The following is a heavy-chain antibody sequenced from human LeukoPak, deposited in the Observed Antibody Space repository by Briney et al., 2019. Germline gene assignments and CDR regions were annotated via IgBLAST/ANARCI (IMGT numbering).Heavy chain of an antibody. D-gene: IGHD1-26*01. CDR1: GGSISSYY. CDR3: ARVSRIVGASYWFDP. J-gene: IGHJ5*02. Sequence: PSETLSLTCTVSGGSISSYYWSWIRQPPGKGLEWIGYIYYSGSTNYNPSLKSRVTISVDRSKNQFSLKLSSVTAADTAVYYCARVSRIVGASYWFDPWGQGTLVTVSS. V-gene: IGHV4-59*12. CDR2: IYYSGST.